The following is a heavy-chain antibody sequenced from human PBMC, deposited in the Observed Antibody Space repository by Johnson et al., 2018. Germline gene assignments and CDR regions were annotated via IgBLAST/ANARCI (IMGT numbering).Heavy chain of an antibody. CDR1: GFTFSGSA. CDR3: ARQGGDGYFYYLDV. D-gene: IGHD3-16*01. CDR2: IKQDGSEK. Sequence: VQLVQSGGGLVQPGGSLRLSCAASGFTFSGSAMHWVRQAPGKGLEWVANIKQDGSEKYYVDSVKGRFTISRDNAKNSLYLKMKSLRAEDTAVYYCARQGGDGYFYYLDVWGKGTTVTVSS. J-gene: IGHJ6*03. V-gene: IGHV3-7*01.